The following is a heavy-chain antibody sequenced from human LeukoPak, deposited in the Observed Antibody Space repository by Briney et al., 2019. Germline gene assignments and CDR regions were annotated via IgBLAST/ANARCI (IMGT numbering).Heavy chain of an antibody. D-gene: IGHD5-12*01. CDR2: IYPGDSDT. J-gene: IGHJ6*03. V-gene: IGHV5-51*01. Sequence: GESLKISCKGSGYSFTSYWIGWVRQMPGKGLEWMGIIYPGDSDTRYSPSFQGQVAISADKSISTAYLQWSSLKASDTAMYYRARHRLSSYTYMDVWGKGTTVTISS. CDR3: ARHRLSSYTYMDV. CDR1: GYSFTSYW.